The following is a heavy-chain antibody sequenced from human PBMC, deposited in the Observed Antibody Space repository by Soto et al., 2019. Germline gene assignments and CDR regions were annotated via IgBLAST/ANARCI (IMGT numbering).Heavy chain of an antibody. V-gene: IGHV1-69*12. CDR2: IIPIFGTA. CDR1: GGTFSSYA. J-gene: IGHJ3*02. CDR3: ARDSTVAGAFDI. Sequence: QVQLVQSGAEVKKPGSSVKVSCKASGGTFSSYAISWVRQAPGQGLEWMGGIIPIFGTANYAQKFQGRVTITADESASPAYMALSSLRSEDTAVYYSARDSTVAGAFDIWGQGTMVTVSS. D-gene: IGHD2-15*01.